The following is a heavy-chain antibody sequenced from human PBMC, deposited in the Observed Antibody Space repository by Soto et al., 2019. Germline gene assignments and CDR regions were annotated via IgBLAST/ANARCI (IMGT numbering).Heavy chain of an antibody. CDR2: ISASGGTS. J-gene: IGHJ4*02. CDR3: AKDLYGYVSSGYYYGQRLDPY. D-gene: IGHD3-22*01. Sequence: EVQLLESGGNLVQSGGSLRLSCAASGFTFSKYAMSWVRQAPGKGLEWVSTISASGGTSYYADSVKGRFTISRDNSKNTLYLQMNSLRAEDTAVYYCAKDLYGYVSSGYYYGQRLDPYWGQGTLVTVSS. V-gene: IGHV3-23*01. CDR1: GFTFSKYA.